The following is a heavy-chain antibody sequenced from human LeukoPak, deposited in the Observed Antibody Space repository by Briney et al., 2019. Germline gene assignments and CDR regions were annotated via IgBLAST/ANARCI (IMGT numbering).Heavy chain of an antibody. D-gene: IGHD1-26*01. CDR2: INHSGST. Sequence: SETLSLTCAVYGGSFSGYYWSWIRQPPGKGLEWIGEINHSGSTNYNLSLKSRVTISVDTSKNQFSLKLSSVTAADTAVYYCARGRRRGRWFDPWGQGTLVTVSS. J-gene: IGHJ5*02. V-gene: IGHV4-34*01. CDR3: ARGRRRGRWFDP. CDR1: GGSFSGYY.